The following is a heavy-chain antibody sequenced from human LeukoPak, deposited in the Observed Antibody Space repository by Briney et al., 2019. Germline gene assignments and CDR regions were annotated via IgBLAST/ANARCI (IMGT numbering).Heavy chain of an antibody. V-gene: IGHV1-2*02. CDR3: ARDLPGSGPNFDY. CDR2: INPNSGGT. Sequence: ASVKVSCKASGYTFTGYYMHWVQQAPGQGLEWMGWINPNSGGTNYAQKFQGRVTMTRDTSISTAYMELSRLRSDDTAVYFCARDLPGSGPNFDYWGQGTLVTVSS. CDR1: GYTFTGYY. J-gene: IGHJ4*02. D-gene: IGHD3-10*01.